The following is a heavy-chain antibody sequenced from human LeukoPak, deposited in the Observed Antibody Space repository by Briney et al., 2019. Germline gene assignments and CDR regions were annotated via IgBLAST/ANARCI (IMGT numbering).Heavy chain of an antibody. Sequence: GGSLRLSCAASGFTLDDYGMSWVRQAPGKGLEWVSGINWNGGSAGCADSVKGRFTISRDNAKNSLYLQMNSLRAEDTALYHCARGSDAFDIWGQGTMVTVSS. CDR2: INWNGGSA. CDR1: GFTLDDYG. CDR3: ARGSDAFDI. V-gene: IGHV3-20*01. J-gene: IGHJ3*02.